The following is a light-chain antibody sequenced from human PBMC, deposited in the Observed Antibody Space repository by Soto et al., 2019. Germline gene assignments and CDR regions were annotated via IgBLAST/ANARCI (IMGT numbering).Light chain of an antibody. V-gene: IGKV1-5*03. J-gene: IGKJ1*01. Sequence: IQMTPSPSTLSGSVVDRFTLTFLASQTISSWLAWYTQKPGKDTKLLIYKASTLKSGVPSRFSGSGSGTEFTLTIRSLQPDDWATYYCQNYNSYSEACGEGTKGDFK. CDR3: QNYNSYSEA. CDR2: KAS. CDR1: QTISSW.